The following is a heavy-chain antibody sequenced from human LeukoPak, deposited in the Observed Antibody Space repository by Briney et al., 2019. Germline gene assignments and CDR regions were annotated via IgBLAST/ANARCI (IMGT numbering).Heavy chain of an antibody. J-gene: IGHJ4*02. D-gene: IGHD2-15*01. CDR2: IYYSGST. V-gene: IGHV4-39*01. CDR3: ARGVVVAATVKSPFDY. CDR1: GGSISSSSYY. Sequence: PSETLSLTCTVSGGSISSSSYYWGWLRQPPGKGLEWIGSIYYSGSTYYDPSLKSRVTISVDTSKNQFSLKLSSVTAADTAVYYCARGVVVAATVKSPFDYWGQGTLVTVSS.